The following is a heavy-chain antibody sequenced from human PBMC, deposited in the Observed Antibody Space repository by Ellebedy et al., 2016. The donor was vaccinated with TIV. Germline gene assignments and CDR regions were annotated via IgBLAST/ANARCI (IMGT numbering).Heavy chain of an antibody. D-gene: IGHD6-19*01. CDR1: GGSISSYY. Sequence: SETLSLTXTVSGGSISSYYWSWIRQPPGKGLEWIGEINHSGSTNYNPSLKSRVTISVDTSKNQFSLKLSSVTAADTAVYYCARGSGWYINWGQGTLVTVSS. V-gene: IGHV4-34*01. CDR3: ARGSGWYIN. CDR2: INHSGST. J-gene: IGHJ4*02.